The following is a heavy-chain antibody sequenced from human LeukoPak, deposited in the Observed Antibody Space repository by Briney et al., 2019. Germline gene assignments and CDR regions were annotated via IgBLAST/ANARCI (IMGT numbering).Heavy chain of an antibody. Sequence: PGGSLRLSCAASGFTFSSYWMSWVRQAPGKGLEWVANIKQEGSEKYYVDSVKGRFTNSRDNAKNSLYLQMNSLRAEDTAVYYCAREPYGDYFDYWGQGTLVTVSS. CDR2: IKQEGSEK. D-gene: IGHD4-17*01. CDR1: GFTFSSYW. CDR3: AREPYGDYFDY. V-gene: IGHV3-7*01. J-gene: IGHJ4*02.